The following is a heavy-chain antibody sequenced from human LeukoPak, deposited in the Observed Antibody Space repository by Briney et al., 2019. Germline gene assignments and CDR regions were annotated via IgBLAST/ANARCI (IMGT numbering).Heavy chain of an antibody. Sequence: GGSLRLSCAASGFTFSSYGMHWVRQAPGKGLEWVAFIRYDGSNKYYADSVKGRFTISRDNSKNTLYLQMNSLRAEDTAVYYCAKEREDTVEENYYFDYWGQGTLVTVSS. CDR2: IRYDGSNK. V-gene: IGHV3-30*02. D-gene: IGHD1-1*01. CDR1: GFTFSSYG. J-gene: IGHJ4*02. CDR3: AKEREDTVEENYYFDY.